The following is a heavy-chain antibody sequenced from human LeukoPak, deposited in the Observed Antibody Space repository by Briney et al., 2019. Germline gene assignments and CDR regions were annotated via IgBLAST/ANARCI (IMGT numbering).Heavy chain of an antibody. Sequence: PSETLSLTCAVSGYSISSGYYWGWIRQPPGKGLEWIGSIYHSGSTYYNPSLKSRVTISVDTSKNQFSLKLSSVTAADTAVYYCARGTVGAIVYWGQGTLVTVSS. CDR2: IYHSGST. CDR3: ARGTVGAIVY. D-gene: IGHD1-26*01. J-gene: IGHJ4*02. CDR1: GYSISSGYY. V-gene: IGHV4-38-2*01.